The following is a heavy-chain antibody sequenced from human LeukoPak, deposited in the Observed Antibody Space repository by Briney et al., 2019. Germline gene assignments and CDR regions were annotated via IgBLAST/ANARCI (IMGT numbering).Heavy chain of an antibody. CDR3: AKDLVSRVATTYYFDY. CDR2: ISGSGGST. Sequence: GGSLRLSCSASGFTFTDYYMSWVRQAPGKGLEWVSAISGSGGSTYYADSVKGRFTISRDNSKNTLYLQMNSLRAEDTAVYYCAKDLVSRVATTYYFDYWGQGTLVTVSS. D-gene: IGHD5-12*01. CDR1: GFTFTDYY. V-gene: IGHV3-23*01. J-gene: IGHJ4*02.